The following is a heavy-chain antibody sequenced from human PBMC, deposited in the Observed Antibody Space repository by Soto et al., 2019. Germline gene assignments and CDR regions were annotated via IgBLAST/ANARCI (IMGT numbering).Heavy chain of an antibody. CDR3: AKDLSTVTTNGYFDY. D-gene: IGHD4-17*01. J-gene: IGHJ4*02. Sequence: GGSLRLSCAAPGFTFSSYAMSWVRQAPGKGLEWVSAISGSGGSTYYADSVKGRFTISRDNSKNTLYLQMNSLRAEDTAVYCCAKDLSTVTTNGYFDYWGQGTLVTVSS. CDR2: ISGSGGST. V-gene: IGHV3-23*01. CDR1: GFTFSSYA.